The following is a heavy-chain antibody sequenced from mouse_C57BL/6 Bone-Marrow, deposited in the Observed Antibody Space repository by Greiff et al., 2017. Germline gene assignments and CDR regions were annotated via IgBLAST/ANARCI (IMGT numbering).Heavy chain of an antibody. CDR3: ARSGPLGRSFDY. D-gene: IGHD4-1*01. CDR2: IYPTSGRT. Sequence: QVQLQQPGAELVKPGASVKMSCKASGYTFTSYWITWVQQRPGQGLEWIGDIYPTSGRTNYNEKFKSKAILTVDPSSNTAYMQLSSLTSEDSAVFYCARSGPLGRSFDYWGQGTTLTVSS. J-gene: IGHJ2*01. CDR1: GYTFTSYW. V-gene: IGHV1-55*01.